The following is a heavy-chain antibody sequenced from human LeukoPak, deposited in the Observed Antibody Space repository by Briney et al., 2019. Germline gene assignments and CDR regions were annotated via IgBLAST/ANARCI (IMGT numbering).Heavy chain of an antibody. V-gene: IGHV3-21*01. CDR2: ISSSSSYI. J-gene: IGHJ4*02. CDR1: GFTFSSYS. D-gene: IGHD3-16*02. CDR3: ARDPEAYDYVWGSYRYYDY. Sequence: GGSLRLSCAASGFTFSSYSMNWVRQAPGKGLEWVSSISSSSSYIYYADSVKGRFTISRDNAMNSLYLQMNSLRAEDTAVYYCARDPEAYDYVWGSYRYYDYWGQGTLVTVSS.